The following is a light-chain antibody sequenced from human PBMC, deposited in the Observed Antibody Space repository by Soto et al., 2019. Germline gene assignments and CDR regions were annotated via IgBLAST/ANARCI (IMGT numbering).Light chain of an antibody. CDR1: QSLLLSNGNNY. Sequence: IVVTQSPLSLPVTPGEPASISCRSSQSLLLSNGNNYLDWYLQKPGQSPQLLIYLGSNRASGVPDRFSGSGSGTDFTLKISRVEAEDVGVYYCVQTISTRTFGQGTRVEVK. J-gene: IGKJ1*01. CDR3: VQTISTRT. CDR2: LGS. V-gene: IGKV2-28*01.